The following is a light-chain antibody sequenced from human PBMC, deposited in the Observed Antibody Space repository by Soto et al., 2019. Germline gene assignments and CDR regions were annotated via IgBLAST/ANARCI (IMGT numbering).Light chain of an antibody. CDR2: DAS. V-gene: IGKV3-11*01. CDR3: QQRNNWPPIT. CDR1: ENIVTF. Sequence: EIVLTQSPATLSLSPGERATLSCRASENIVTFLAWYQQKAGQSPRLLIYDASSRATDIPTRFSGSGSGTDFTLTISSLEPEDSAVYYCQQRNNWPPITVGQGTRLEIK. J-gene: IGKJ5*01.